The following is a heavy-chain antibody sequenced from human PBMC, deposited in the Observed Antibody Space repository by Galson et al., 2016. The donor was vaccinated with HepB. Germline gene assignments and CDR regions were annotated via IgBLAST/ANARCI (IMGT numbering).Heavy chain of an antibody. V-gene: IGHV6-1*01. J-gene: IGHJ4*02. CDR3: ARESQQLYYFDY. CDR1: GDSVSSDSAA. Sequence: CAISGDSVSSDSAAWNWIRQSPSRGLEWLGRTYYRSKWYNDYAVSVKSRITINPDTSENQFSLQLNSVTPEDAAVYYCARESQQLYYFDYWAQGTLVTVSS. CDR2: TYYRSKWYN. D-gene: IGHD6-13*01.